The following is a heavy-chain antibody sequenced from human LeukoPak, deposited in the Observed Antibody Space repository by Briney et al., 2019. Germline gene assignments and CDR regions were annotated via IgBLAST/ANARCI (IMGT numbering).Heavy chain of an antibody. J-gene: IGHJ4*02. V-gene: IGHV3-7*01. CDR2: IKQDGSEK. D-gene: IGHD6-6*01. CDR3: ARIGYSSSSLDY. CDR1: GFTFSRYW. Sequence: PGGSLRLSCAASGFTFSRYWMTWVRQAPGKGLEWVANIKQDGSEKYYMDSMKGRFTISRDNAKNSLYLQMNSLGAEDTAVYYCARIGYSSSSLDYWGQGTLVTVSS.